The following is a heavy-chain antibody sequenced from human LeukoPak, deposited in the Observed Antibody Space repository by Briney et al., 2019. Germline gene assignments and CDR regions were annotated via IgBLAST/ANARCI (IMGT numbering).Heavy chain of an antibody. D-gene: IGHD2-2*01. Sequence: PGGSLRLSCAASGFTFSGYWMTWVRQAPGKGLEWVANIKQDGSEKYYVDSVKGRITNSRDNAKNSLYLQMNSLRAEDTAVYFCARYGAAPAAFYYYYMDVWGTGTTVTVSS. V-gene: IGHV3-7*01. J-gene: IGHJ6*03. CDR3: ARYGAAPAAFYYYYMDV. CDR2: IKQDGSEK. CDR1: GFTFSGYW.